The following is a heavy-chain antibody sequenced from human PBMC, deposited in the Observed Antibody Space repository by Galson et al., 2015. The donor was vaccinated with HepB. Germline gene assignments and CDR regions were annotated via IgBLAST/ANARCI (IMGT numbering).Heavy chain of an antibody. J-gene: IGHJ4*02. CDR3: SRESGNYGLSYFDH. CDR2: IIPFFGTT. D-gene: IGHD3-22*01. CDR1: GVTFSRLA. Sequence: SVKVSCKASGVTFSRLAVSWVRQAPGQGLEWIGGIIPFFGTTNYARKFQGRVTVTADESTTTVFMGMTGLTFQDTAVYYCSRESGNYGLSYFDHWGQGTLVTVSS. V-gene: IGHV1-69*13.